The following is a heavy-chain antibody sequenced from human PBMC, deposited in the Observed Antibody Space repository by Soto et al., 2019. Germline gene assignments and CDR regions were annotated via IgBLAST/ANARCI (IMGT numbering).Heavy chain of an antibody. D-gene: IGHD4-17*01. Sequence: QVQLVQSGAEVKKPGSSVKVSCKASGGTFSSYAISWVRQAPGQGLEWMGGIIPIFGTANYAQKFQGRVTITADKSTSTAYMELSSLRSEDTAVYYCARGFDGDYATYYYCGMDVWGQGTTVTVSS. V-gene: IGHV1-69*06. CDR1: GGTFSSYA. CDR3: ARGFDGDYATYYYCGMDV. CDR2: IIPIFGTA. J-gene: IGHJ6*02.